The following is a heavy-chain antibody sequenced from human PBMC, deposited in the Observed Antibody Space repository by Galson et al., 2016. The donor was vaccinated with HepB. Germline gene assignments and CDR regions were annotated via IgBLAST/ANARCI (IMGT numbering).Heavy chain of an antibody. D-gene: IGHD2-2*01. J-gene: IGHJ3*02. CDR2: IKQDGSEK. Sequence: SVSLTCSGSGFTFRSYWMSWVRQAPVKGLEWVANIKQDGSEKYYLDSVQGRFTISRDNAKNSLSLQMNSLRVEDTAVYYCARDSWDIVVVSPAMFTFDIWGQGTMVTVSS. CDR1: GFTFRSYW. CDR3: ARDSWDIVVVSPAMFTFDI. V-gene: IGHV3-7*01.